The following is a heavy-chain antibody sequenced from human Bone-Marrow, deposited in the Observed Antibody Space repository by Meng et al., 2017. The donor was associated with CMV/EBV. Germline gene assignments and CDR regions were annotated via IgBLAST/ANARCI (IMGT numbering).Heavy chain of an antibody. D-gene: IGHD2-2*01. CDR3: ASEDIVVVPAARGHWFDP. CDR2: IYYSGST. CDR1: GGSISSSSYY. V-gene: IGHV4-39*07. Sequence: GSLRLSCTVSGGSISSSSYYWGWIRQPPGKGLEWIGSIYYSGSTYYNPSLKSRVTISVDTSKNQFSLKLSSVTAADTAVYYCASEDIVVVPAARGHWFDPWGQGALVTFYS. J-gene: IGHJ5*02.